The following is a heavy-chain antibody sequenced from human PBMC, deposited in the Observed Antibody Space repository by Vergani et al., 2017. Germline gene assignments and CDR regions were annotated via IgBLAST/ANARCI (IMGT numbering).Heavy chain of an antibody. D-gene: IGHD2-2*02. J-gene: IGHJ4*02. CDR1: GFTFDDYG. V-gene: IGHV3-20*04. CDR3: ARARRRYCSSTSCYMGDY. Sequence: EVQLVESGGGVVRPGGSPRLSCAASGFTFDDYGMSWVRQAPGKGLEWVSGINWNGGSPGYADSVKGRFTISRDNAKNSLYLQMNSLRAENTALDYCARARRRYCSSTSCYMGDYWGQGTLVTVSS. CDR2: INWNGGSP.